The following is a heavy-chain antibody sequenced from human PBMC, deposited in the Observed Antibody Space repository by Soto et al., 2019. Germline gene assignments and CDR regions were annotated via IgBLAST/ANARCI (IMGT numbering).Heavy chain of an antibody. CDR3: VRDNSATFLPTPGDEKTDWRGWWFDP. D-gene: IGHD2-15*01. Sequence: GASVNVSCKASGGTFSSYTISWVRQAPGQGLEWMGRIIPILAIPNYAQKFQDRVIMTRDTSTSTVYMELNSLTSEDTATYYCVRDNSATFLPTPGDEKTDWRGWWFDPWGQGTLVTVS. J-gene: IGHJ5*02. CDR1: GGTFSSYT. CDR2: IIPILAIP. V-gene: IGHV1-69*04.